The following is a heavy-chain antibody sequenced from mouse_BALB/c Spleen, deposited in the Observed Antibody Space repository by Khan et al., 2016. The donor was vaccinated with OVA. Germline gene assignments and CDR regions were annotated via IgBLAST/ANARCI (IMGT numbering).Heavy chain of an antibody. V-gene: IGHV3-2*02. Sequence: EVQLQESGPGLVKPSQSLSLTCTVTGYSITSDYAWNWIRQFPGNKLEWMGYISYSGRTSYNPSLKSRISITRDTSKNQFFLQFNSVTTEDTATYYWARSVTITTVVATDFDYWGQGTTLTVSS. D-gene: IGHD1-1*01. CDR1: GYSITSDYA. CDR3: ARSVTITTVVATDFDY. CDR2: ISYSGRT. J-gene: IGHJ2*01.